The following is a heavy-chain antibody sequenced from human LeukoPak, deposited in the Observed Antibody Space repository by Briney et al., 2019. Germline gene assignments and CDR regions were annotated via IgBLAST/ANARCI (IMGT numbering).Heavy chain of an antibody. V-gene: IGHV4-39*07. CDR3: ARFGYSGYDLTDHYWYFDP. D-gene: IGHD5-12*01. J-gene: IGHJ2*01. CDR1: GVSISSSNSY. CDR2: IYYSGNT. Sequence: SETLSLTCTVSGVSISSSNSYWGWIRQPPGKGLEWIGSIYYSGNTYYNASLKSRVTISIDTSKNQFSLKLSSVTAADTAVYYCARFGYSGYDLTDHYWYFDPWGRGTLVTVSS.